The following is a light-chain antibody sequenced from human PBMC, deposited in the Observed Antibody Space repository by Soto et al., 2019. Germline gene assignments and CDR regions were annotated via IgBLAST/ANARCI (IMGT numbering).Light chain of an antibody. Sequence: GDRVTITCRASQSISSWLAWYQQKPGKAPKLLIYDASILESGVPSRFSGSGSGTEFTLTISSLQPDDFATYYCQQYNSYSPSFGQGTKLEIK. J-gene: IGKJ2*01. CDR1: QSISSW. CDR2: DAS. CDR3: QQYNSYSPS. V-gene: IGKV1-5*01.